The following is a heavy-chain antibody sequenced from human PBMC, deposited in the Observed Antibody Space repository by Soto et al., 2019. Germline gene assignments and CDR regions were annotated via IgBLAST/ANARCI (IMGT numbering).Heavy chain of an antibody. D-gene: IGHD3-22*01. CDR3: AKDRDSSGYYSSYYYGMDV. J-gene: IGHJ6*02. Sequence: QVQLVESGGGVVQPGRSLRLSCAASGFTFSSYGMHWVRQAPGKGLEWVAVISYDGSNKYYADSVKGRFTISRDNSKNPLYLQMNSLRDEDTAVYYCAKDRDSSGYYSSYYYGMDVWGQGTTVTVSS. CDR1: GFTFSSYG. CDR2: ISYDGSNK. V-gene: IGHV3-30*18.